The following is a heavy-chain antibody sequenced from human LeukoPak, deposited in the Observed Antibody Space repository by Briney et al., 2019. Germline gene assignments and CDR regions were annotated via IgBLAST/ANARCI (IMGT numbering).Heavy chain of an antibody. CDR1: GGSTSSYY. CDR3: ARDAAAGNNWFDP. V-gene: IGHV4-59*01. Sequence: PSETLSLTCTVSGGSTSSYYWSWIRQPPGKGLEWIGYIYYSGSTNYNPSLKSRVTISVDTSKNQFSLKLSSVTAADTAVYYCARDAAAGNNWFDPWGQGTLVTVSS. CDR2: IYYSGST. D-gene: IGHD6-13*01. J-gene: IGHJ5*02.